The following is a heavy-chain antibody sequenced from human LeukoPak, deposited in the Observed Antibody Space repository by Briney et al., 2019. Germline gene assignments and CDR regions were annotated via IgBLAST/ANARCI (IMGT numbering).Heavy chain of an antibody. CDR2: ISGSGGST. V-gene: IGHV3-23*01. CDR1: GFTFSSYA. Sequence: PGGSLRLSCAASGFTFSSYAMSWVRQAPGKGLELVSAISGSGGSTYYADSVKGRFTISRDNSKNTLYLQMNSLRAEDTAVYYCAKDRNTMIVVDPYDAFDIWGQGTMVTVSS. CDR3: AKDRNTMIVVDPYDAFDI. D-gene: IGHD3-22*01. J-gene: IGHJ3*02.